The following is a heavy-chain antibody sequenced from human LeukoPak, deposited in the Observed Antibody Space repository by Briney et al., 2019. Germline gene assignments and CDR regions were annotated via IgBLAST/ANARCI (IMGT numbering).Heavy chain of an antibody. CDR1: GGSFSGYY. Sequence: SETLSLTCAVYGGSFSGYYWSWIRQPPGKGLEWIGEINHSGSTNYNLSLKSRVTISVDTSKNQFSLRLRSVTAADTAVYYCATSVEGYCRGGSCYSYSYYMDVWGKGTTVTVSS. CDR2: INHSGST. D-gene: IGHD2-15*01. J-gene: IGHJ6*03. V-gene: IGHV4-34*01. CDR3: ATSVEGYCRGGSCYSYSYYMDV.